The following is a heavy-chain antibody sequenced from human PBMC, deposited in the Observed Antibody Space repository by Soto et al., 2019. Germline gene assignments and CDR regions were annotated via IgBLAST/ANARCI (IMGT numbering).Heavy chain of an antibody. CDR2: ISAYNGNT. D-gene: IGHD3-16*01. CDR3: ARERLGAWFDP. CDR1: GYTFTSYG. J-gene: IGHJ5*02. Sequence: ASVKVSCKASGYTFTSYGISWVRQAPGQGLEWMGWISAYNGNTNYAQKLQGRVTMTTNTSTSTAYMELSSLRSEDTAVYYCARERLGAWFDPWGQGTLVTVSS. V-gene: IGHV1-18*01.